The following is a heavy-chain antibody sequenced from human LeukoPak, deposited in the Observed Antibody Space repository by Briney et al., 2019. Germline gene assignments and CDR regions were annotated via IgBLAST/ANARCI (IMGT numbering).Heavy chain of an antibody. Sequence: GGSLRLSCAASGFTVSNNYMNWVRQAPGKGLEWVSIIYSGGNTYYADSVKGRFTISRDNPKNTLYLQMNSLRVEDTAVYYCALYSGNYRAFDYWGQGTLVTVSS. D-gene: IGHD1-26*01. CDR3: ALYSGNYRAFDY. CDR2: IYSGGNT. V-gene: IGHV3-53*01. J-gene: IGHJ4*02. CDR1: GFTVSNNY.